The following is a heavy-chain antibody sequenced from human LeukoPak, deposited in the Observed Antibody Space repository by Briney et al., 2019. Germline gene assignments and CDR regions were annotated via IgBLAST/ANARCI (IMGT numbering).Heavy chain of an antibody. CDR1: VGSISSGGYY. CDR2: IYYSGST. Sequence: SETLSLTCTVSVGSISSGGYYWSWNRQHPGKGLEWIGYIYYSGSTYYNPSLKSRVTISVDTSKNQFSLKLSSVTAADTAVYYCARGIAAAGVQGSGWYGRPQSWMYYGMDVWGQGTTVTVSS. V-gene: IGHV4-31*03. J-gene: IGHJ6*02. CDR3: ARGIAAAGVQGSGWYGRPQSWMYYGMDV. D-gene: IGHD6-13*01.